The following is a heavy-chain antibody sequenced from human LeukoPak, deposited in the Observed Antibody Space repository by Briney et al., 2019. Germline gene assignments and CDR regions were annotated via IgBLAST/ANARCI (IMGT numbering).Heavy chain of an antibody. CDR3: AKDRWDCSGGSCPLDY. CDR1: GFTFSSYW. V-gene: IGHV3-74*01. Sequence: GGSLRLSCAASGFTFSSYWMHWVRQAPGKGLVWVSRINSDGSSTSYADSVKGRFTISRDNSKNTLYLQMNSLRAEDTAVYYCAKDRWDCSGGSCPLDYWGQGTLVTVSS. J-gene: IGHJ4*02. D-gene: IGHD2-15*01. CDR2: INSDGSST.